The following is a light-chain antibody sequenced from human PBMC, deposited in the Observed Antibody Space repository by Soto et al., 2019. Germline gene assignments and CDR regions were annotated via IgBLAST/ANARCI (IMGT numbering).Light chain of an antibody. CDR1: QRIDNF. V-gene: IGKV1-39*02. Sequence: DIQMTQSPSFLSASVGDRVTITCRASQRIDNFLNWYQQKPGKAPKLLIYGASSLQSGVPSRFSGSGSGTDFTLTITSLQPEDSATYYCQQYNTYPLTFGGGTKVEIK. CDR2: GAS. J-gene: IGKJ4*01. CDR3: QQYNTYPLT.